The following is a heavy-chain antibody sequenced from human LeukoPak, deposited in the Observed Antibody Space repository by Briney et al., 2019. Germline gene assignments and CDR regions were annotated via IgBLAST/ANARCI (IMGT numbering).Heavy chain of an antibody. J-gene: IGHJ1*01. CDR2: ISYDGSNK. CDR1: GFTFSRYA. CDR3: ARASGSYPPAEYFHH. D-gene: IGHD1-26*01. V-gene: IGHV3-30*04. Sequence: SGGSLRLSCAASGFTFSRYAMHWVRQAPGKGLEWVAIISYDGSNKYYADSVKGRFTISRDNSKNTLYLQMNSLRAEDTAVYYCARASGSYPPAEYFHHWGQGTLVTVSS.